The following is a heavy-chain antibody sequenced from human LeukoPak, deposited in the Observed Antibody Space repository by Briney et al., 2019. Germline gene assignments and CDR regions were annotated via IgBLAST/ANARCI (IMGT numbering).Heavy chain of an antibody. V-gene: IGHV1-18*01. CDR2: ISVYNGNT. CDR1: GYTFTSKG. J-gene: IGHJ4*02. CDR3: ARDLEYSSSLGTPLDY. D-gene: IGHD6-6*01. Sequence: ASVKVSCKASGYTFTSKGISWVRQAPGQGLERMGWISVYNGNTNYAQKLQGRVTLTTDTSTSTAYMELRSLRSDDTAVYYCARDLEYSSSLGTPLDYWGQGTLVTVSS.